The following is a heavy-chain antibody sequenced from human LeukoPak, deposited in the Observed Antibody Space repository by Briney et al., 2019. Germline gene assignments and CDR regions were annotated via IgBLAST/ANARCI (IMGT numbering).Heavy chain of an antibody. Sequence: GGSLRLSCAASGFTFDDYAMHWVRQAPGKGLEWVSLISWDGGSTYYADSVKGRFTISRDNSKNSLYLQMNSLRAEDTALYYCAKGISAMVPYYMDVWGKGTTVTVSS. D-gene: IGHD5-18*01. V-gene: IGHV3-43D*03. CDR1: GFTFDDYA. J-gene: IGHJ6*03. CDR3: AKGISAMVPYYMDV. CDR2: ISWDGGST.